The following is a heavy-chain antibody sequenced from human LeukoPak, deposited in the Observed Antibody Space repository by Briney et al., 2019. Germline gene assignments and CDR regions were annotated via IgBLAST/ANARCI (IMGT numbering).Heavy chain of an antibody. Sequence: ASETLSLTCAVYGGSFSGYYWSWIRQPPGKGLEWIGEINHSGSTNYNPSLKSRVTISVDTSKNQFSLKLSSVTAADTAVYYCARGRGVVVAALFDYWGQGTLVTVSS. CDR1: GGSFSGYY. CDR3: ARGRGVVVAALFDY. J-gene: IGHJ4*02. V-gene: IGHV4-34*01. CDR2: INHSGST. D-gene: IGHD2-15*01.